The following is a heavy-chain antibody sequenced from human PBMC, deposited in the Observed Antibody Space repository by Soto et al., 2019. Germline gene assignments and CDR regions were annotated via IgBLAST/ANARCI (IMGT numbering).Heavy chain of an antibody. V-gene: IGHV1-18*01. CDR1: GYTFTSYG. Sequence: QVQLVQSGAEVKKPGASVKVSCKASGYTFTSYGISWVRQAPGQGLEWMGWISAYNGNTNYEQKLQGRVTRTTDTSTSTAYMELRSLRSDDTAVYYCARDPVSEWLAPRWFDPWGQGTLVTVSS. J-gene: IGHJ5*02. CDR3: ARDPVSEWLAPRWFDP. CDR2: ISAYNGNT. D-gene: IGHD6-19*01.